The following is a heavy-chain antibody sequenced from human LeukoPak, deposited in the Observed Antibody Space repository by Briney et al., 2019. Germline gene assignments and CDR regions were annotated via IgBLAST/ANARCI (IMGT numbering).Heavy chain of an antibody. J-gene: IGHJ4*02. D-gene: IGHD6-13*01. V-gene: IGHV3-30-3*01. CDR1: GFTFSDYY. CDR2: ISYDGSNK. CDR3: ARDRGSSSWYYFDY. Sequence: PGGSLRLSCAASGFTFSDYYMSWIRQAPGKGLEWVAVISYDGSNKYYADSVKGRFTISRDNSKNTLYLQMNSLRAEDTAVYYCARDRGSSSWYYFDYWGQGTLVTVSS.